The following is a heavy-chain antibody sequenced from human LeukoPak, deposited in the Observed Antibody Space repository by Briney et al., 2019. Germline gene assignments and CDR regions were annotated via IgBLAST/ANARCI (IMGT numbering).Heavy chain of an antibody. D-gene: IGHD3-22*01. CDR1: GFTFSSYA. Sequence: GGSLRLSCAASGFTFSSYAMSWVRQAPGKGLEWVSAISGSGGSTYYADSVKGRFTISRDNSKNTLYLQMNSLRAEDMAVYYCAKGDYYDSSGYYWGQGTLVNVSS. V-gene: IGHV3-23*01. CDR2: ISGSGGST. J-gene: IGHJ4*02. CDR3: AKGDYYDSSGYY.